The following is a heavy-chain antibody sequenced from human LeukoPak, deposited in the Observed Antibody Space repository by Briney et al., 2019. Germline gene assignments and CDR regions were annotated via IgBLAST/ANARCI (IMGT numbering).Heavy chain of an antibody. V-gene: IGHV3-21*01. CDR1: GFTFSAYS. CDR2: ISSSSSYI. D-gene: IGHD6-6*01. J-gene: IGHJ2*01. Sequence: PGGSLRLSCAASGFTFSAYSMNWVRQAPGKGLEWVSSISSSSSYIYYADSVKGRFTISRDNAKNSLYLQMNSLRAEDTAVYYCAREIGIAARRRNYWYFDLWGRGTLVTVSS. CDR3: AREIGIAARRRNYWYFDL.